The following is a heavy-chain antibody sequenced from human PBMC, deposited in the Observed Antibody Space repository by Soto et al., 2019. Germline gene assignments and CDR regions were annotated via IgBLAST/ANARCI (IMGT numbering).Heavy chain of an antibody. Sequence: EVQLLESGGALVQPGGSLRLSCAASGFTFSSYAMSWVRQAPGKGLEWVSLISASGGGTDYADSVKGRFTISRDNAKNTLYLQMNSLSAEDTAVFYCAKHMSNGSPDYWGQGTLVTVSS. CDR1: GFTFSSYA. CDR3: AKHMSNGSPDY. V-gene: IGHV3-23*01. D-gene: IGHD2-8*01. J-gene: IGHJ4*02. CDR2: ISASGGGT.